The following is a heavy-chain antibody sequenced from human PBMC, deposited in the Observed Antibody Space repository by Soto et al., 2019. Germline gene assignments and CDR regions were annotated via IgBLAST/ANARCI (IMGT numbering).Heavy chain of an antibody. Sequence: SETLSLTCAVSGGSISSGGYSWSWIRQPPGKGLEWIGYIYHSGSTYYNPSLKSRVTISVDRSKNQFSLKLSSVTAADTAVYYCARALLGYCSSTSCYTPLFDYWGQGTLVTVS. J-gene: IGHJ4*02. V-gene: IGHV4-30-2*01. CDR1: GGSISSGGYS. CDR3: ARALLGYCSSTSCYTPLFDY. D-gene: IGHD2-2*02. CDR2: IYHSGST.